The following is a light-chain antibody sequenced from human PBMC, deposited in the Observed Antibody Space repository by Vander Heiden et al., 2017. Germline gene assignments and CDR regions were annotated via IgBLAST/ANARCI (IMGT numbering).Light chain of an antibody. Sequence: ENVLTQSPDTLSLSPGERATLSCRASQGVSSRTSVAWYQQKPGQPPRLLIYATSSRAAGIPDRFSGSGSGTDFTLTISRLEPEDFAVYYCHQYGNSGTFGQGTRVEIK. J-gene: IGKJ1*01. CDR3: HQYGNSGT. V-gene: IGKV3-20*01. CDR2: ATS. CDR1: QGVSSRT.